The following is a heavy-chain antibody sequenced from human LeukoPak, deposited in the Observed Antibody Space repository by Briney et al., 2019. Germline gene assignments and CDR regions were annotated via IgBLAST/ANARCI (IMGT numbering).Heavy chain of an antibody. CDR2: IYPGDSDT. V-gene: IGHV5-51*01. J-gene: IGHJ2*01. CDR1: GCSFTRYW. Sequence: GESLKISCKGSGCSFTRYWIGWVRQMPGKGLEWMGIIYPGDSDTRYSPSFQGQVTVSADKSISTAYLQWSSLKASDTAMYYCARRDENWYFDLWGRGTLVTVSS. CDR3: ARRDENWYFDL.